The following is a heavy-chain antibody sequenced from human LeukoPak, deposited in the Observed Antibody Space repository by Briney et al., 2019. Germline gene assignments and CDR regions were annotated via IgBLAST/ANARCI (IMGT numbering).Heavy chain of an antibody. CDR1: GFTFSNYG. CDR3: ARGHYYTDMLTNYWVRYFDY. D-gene: IGHD3-9*01. V-gene: IGHV3-33*01. Sequence: GRSLRLSCAASGFTFSNYGMHWVRQAPGKGLEWVAVEWSGGATENYADSVKGRFTISRDNSKNTLYMQMNSLRAEDTAVYYCARGHYYTDMLTNYWVRYFDYWGQGTLVTVSS. J-gene: IGHJ4*02. CDR2: EWSGGATE.